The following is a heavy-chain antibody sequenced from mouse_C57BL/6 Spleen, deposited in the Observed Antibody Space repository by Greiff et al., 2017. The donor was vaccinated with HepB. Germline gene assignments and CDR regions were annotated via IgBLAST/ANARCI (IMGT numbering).Heavy chain of an antibody. V-gene: IGHV1-64*01. CDR2: IHPNSGST. Sequence: QVQLQQPGAELVKPGASVKLSCKASSYTFTSYWMHWVKQRPGQGLEWIGMIHPNSGSTNYNEKFKSKATLTVDKSSSTAYMQLSSLTSEDSAVYYCARDYGSSYAMDYWGQGTSVTVSS. J-gene: IGHJ4*01. CDR1: SYTFTSYW. D-gene: IGHD1-1*01. CDR3: ARDYGSSYAMDY.